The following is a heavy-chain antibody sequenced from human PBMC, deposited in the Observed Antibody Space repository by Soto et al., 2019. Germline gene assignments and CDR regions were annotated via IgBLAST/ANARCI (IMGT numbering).Heavy chain of an antibody. J-gene: IGHJ6*02. V-gene: IGHV4-34*01. CDR1: GGSFSGHY. CDR3: ARGGITIYDYALDV. CDR2: INPSGST. Sequence: QVQLQQWGTGLLRPSETLSLTCAVDGGSFSGHYWSWIRQPPGKGLEWIGEINPSGSTKYNPSLKSRVTISADTSRNQCSLKLSSVTAADTAMFYCARGGITIYDYALDVWGQGTTVTVSS. D-gene: IGHD3-3*01.